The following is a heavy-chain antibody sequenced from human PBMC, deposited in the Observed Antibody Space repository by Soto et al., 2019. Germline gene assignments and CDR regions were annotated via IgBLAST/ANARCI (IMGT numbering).Heavy chain of an antibody. D-gene: IGHD3-10*01. CDR3: ARRSGIGSGSYYYYYYGMDV. J-gene: IGHJ6*02. V-gene: IGHV6-1*01. Sequence: SPTLSRTCAIPAHRVSSNSSAWNWIRQSPSRGLHGLGSTYYRSKWYIAYAVSVKSRITNIPDTSKNQFSLQLNSVTPEDTAVYYCARRSGIGSGSYYYYYYGMDVWGQGTTVTVPS. CDR2: TYYRSKWYI. CDR1: AHRVSSNSSA.